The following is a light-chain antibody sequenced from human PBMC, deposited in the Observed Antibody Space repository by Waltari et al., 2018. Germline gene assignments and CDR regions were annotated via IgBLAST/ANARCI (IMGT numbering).Light chain of an antibody. J-gene: IGLJ3*02. CDR3: AAWDDSLNGSWV. CDR2: SNN. V-gene: IGLV1-44*01. CDR1: SSNIGSNT. Sequence: QSVLTQPPSASGTPGQRVTISCSGSSSNIGSNTVNWYQQLPGTAPKLLSYSNNQRPSGVPDRCSGSKSGTSASLAISGLQSEDEADYYCAAWDDSLNGSWVFGGGTKLTVL.